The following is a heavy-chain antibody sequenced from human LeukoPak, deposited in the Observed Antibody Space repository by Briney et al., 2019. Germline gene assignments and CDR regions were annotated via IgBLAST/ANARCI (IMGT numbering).Heavy chain of an antibody. D-gene: IGHD6-19*01. Sequence: PGGSLRLSCAASGFTLSSYAMSWVRQAPGEGLEWVSAISGSGGSTYYADSVKGRFTISRDNSKNTLYLQMSSLRAEDTAVYYCAKGTAVAAPFDYWGQGTLVTVSS. CDR3: AKGTAVAAPFDY. CDR1: GFTLSSYA. V-gene: IGHV3-23*01. CDR2: ISGSGGST. J-gene: IGHJ4*02.